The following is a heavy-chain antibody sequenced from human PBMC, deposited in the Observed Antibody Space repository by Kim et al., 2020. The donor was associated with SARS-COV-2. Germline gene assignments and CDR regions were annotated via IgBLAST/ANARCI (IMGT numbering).Heavy chain of an antibody. CDR3: ARHRYTSPAALWLIDS. J-gene: IGHJ4*02. CDR2: IYYSGST. CDR1: GGSISSSSYY. V-gene: IGHV4-39*01. D-gene: IGHD3-10*01. Sequence: SETLSLTCSVSGGSISSSSYYWGWIRQPPGKGLEWIGSIYYSGSTYYSSSPSLESRVTISVDPSRDRFFLKVTSVTAADTAIYYCARHRYTSPAALWLIDSWGQGTLVTVSS.